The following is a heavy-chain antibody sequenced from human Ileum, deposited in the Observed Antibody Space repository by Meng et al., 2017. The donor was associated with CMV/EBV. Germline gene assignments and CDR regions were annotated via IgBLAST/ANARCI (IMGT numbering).Heavy chain of an antibody. CDR3: VPDFVRVPVSY. V-gene: IGHV3-66*02. CDR1: GFTVNSNY. J-gene: IGHJ4*02. CDR2: IYVNGGT. D-gene: IGHD1-14*01. Sequence: GESLKISCAASGFTVNSNYMTWVRQAPGKRLEWVSVIYVNGGTYHADSVKGRFTISRDNSKNTVYLQMNSLRTEDTAVYYCVPDFVRVPVSYWGQGTLVTVSS.